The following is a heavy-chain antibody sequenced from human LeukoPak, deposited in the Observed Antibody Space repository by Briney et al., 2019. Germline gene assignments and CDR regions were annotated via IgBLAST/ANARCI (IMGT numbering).Heavy chain of an antibody. CDR1: GYTFTSYA. J-gene: IGHJ5*02. D-gene: IGHD1-26*01. CDR3: ARADKGLRELRLLAP. CDR2: INTNTGNP. V-gene: IGHV7-4-1*02. Sequence: GASVKVSCKASGYTFTSYAMNWVRQAPGQGLEWMGWINTNTGNPTYAQGFTGRFVFSLDTTVSTAYLQISSLKAEDTAVYYCARADKGLRELRLLAPWGQGTLVTVSS.